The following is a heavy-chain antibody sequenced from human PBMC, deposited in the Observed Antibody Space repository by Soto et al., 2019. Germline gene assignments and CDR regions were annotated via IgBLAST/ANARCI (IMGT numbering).Heavy chain of an antibody. CDR3: ARGQLLTYSDAFDI. J-gene: IGHJ3*02. Sequence: ASVKVSCKASGGTFSSYAISWVRQAPGQGLEWMGWMNPICGKTNYAQKFQGRVTMTRNTSISTAYMELSSLRSEDTAVYYCARGQLLTYSDAFDIWGQGTMVTVSS. D-gene: IGHD2-2*01. CDR1: GGTFSSYA. V-gene: IGHV1-8*02. CDR2: MNPICGKT.